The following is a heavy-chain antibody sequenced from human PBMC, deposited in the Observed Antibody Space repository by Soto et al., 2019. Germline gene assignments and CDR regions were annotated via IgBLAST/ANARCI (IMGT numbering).Heavy chain of an antibody. CDR1: GFIFSSYS. CDR2: ISSSSSTI. D-gene: IGHD6-13*01. V-gene: IGHV3-48*02. J-gene: IGHJ4*02. CDR3: AKYCGSSCNPEYFDY. Sequence: PGGSLRLSCAASGFIFSSYSMNWVRQAPGKGLEWVSYISSSSSTIYYADSVKGRFTISRDNAKNSLYLQINSLRDEDTAVYYCAKYCGSSCNPEYFDYWGQGTLVIVSS.